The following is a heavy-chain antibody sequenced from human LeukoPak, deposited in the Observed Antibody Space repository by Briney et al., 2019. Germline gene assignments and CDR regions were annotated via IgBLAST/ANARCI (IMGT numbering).Heavy chain of an antibody. V-gene: IGHV3-30*18. CDR3: AKEYCSNSVCHSLDY. Sequence: GGSLRLSCAASGFTFSSYGMHWVRQAPGKGLEGVEVISYDGSNKYYADSVKGRFTFSRDNSKNTLYLQMNSLRAEDTAVYYCAKEYCSNSVCHSLDYWGQGTLVTVSS. J-gene: IGHJ4*02. D-gene: IGHD2-8*01. CDR2: ISYDGSNK. CDR1: GFTFSSYG.